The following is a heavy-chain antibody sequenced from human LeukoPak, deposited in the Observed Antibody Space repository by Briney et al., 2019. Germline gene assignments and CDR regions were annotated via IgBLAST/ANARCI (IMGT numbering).Heavy chain of an antibody. CDR3: ARDFGGLRYFDY. V-gene: IGHV3-66*02. Sequence: GGSLRRSCAASGFTVSSKYMSWVRQAPGVGLEWVSVIYSGGSTYYADSVKGRFTISRDNSKNTLYLQMNSLRAEDTAVYYCARDFGGLRYFDYWGQGTLVTVSS. D-gene: IGHD3-3*01. J-gene: IGHJ4*02. CDR2: IYSGGST. CDR1: GFTVSSKY.